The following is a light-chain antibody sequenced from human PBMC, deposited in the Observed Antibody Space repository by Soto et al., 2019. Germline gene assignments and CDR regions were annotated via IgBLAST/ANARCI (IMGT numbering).Light chain of an antibody. CDR1: QSVSRY. CDR2: DAS. Sequence: DIVLTQSPATLSLSPGERATLSCRASQSVSRYLAWYQQKPGQAPRLLIYDASNRATGIPARFSGSGSGTDFTLTISSLEPEDFAVYYCQQRSDWPSTLGGGTKVEI. V-gene: IGKV3-11*01. CDR3: QQRSDWPST. J-gene: IGKJ4*01.